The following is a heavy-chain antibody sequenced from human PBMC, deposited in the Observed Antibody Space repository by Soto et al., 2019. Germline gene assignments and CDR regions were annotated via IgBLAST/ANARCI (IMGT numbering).Heavy chain of an antibody. D-gene: IGHD1-20*01. J-gene: IGHJ3*02. CDR1: GFTFSSYA. CDR2: SSGSGCST. V-gene: IGHV3-23*01. Sequence: GGSLRLSCAASGFTFSSYAMSWVRQAPGKGLEWVSASSGSGCSTYYADSVKGRVTVSGDNSKNTLYLQRNSLRAEDTAVYYCAKVSGRYNWNDDAFDIWGQGTMVTVSS. CDR3: AKVSGRYNWNDDAFDI.